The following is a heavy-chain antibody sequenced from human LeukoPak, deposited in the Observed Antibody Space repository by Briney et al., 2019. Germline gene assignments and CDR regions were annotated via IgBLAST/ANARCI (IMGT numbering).Heavy chain of an antibody. CDR3: AKGFVVVPAATLDAFDI. J-gene: IGHJ3*02. D-gene: IGHD2-2*01. V-gene: IGHV3-23*01. CDR2: ISGSGGST. CDR1: GFTFSSYA. Sequence: GGSLRLSCAASGFTFSSYAMSWVRQAPGKGLEWVSAISGSGGSTYYADSVKGRFTISRDNSKNTLYLQMNSLRAEDTAVYYCAKGFVVVPAATLDAFDIWGQGTMVTVSS.